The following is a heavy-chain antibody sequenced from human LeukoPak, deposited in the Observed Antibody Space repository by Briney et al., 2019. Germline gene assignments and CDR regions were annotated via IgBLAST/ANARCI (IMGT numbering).Heavy chain of an antibody. V-gene: IGHV3-30*04. CDR1: GFTFSSYA. Sequence: GGSLRLSCAASGFTFSSYAMHWVRQAPGKGLEWVAVVSYDGSNKYYADSVKGRFTISRDNSKNTLYLQMNSLRAEDTAVYYCARDIEYYGSGSCYKDYYYGMDVWGKGTTVTVSS. CDR3: ARDIEYYGSGSCYKDYYYGMDV. J-gene: IGHJ6*04. CDR2: VSYDGSNK. D-gene: IGHD3-10*01.